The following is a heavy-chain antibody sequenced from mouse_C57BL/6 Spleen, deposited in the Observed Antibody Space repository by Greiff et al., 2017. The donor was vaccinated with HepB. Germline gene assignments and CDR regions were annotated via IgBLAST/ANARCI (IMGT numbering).Heavy chain of an antibody. D-gene: IGHD4-1*02. Sequence: EVQLQQSGPELVKPGASVKISCKASGYTFTDYYMNWVKQSHGKSLEWIGDINPNNGGTSYNQKFKGKATLTVDKSSSTAYMELRSLTSEDSAVYYCARLFNWGFDYWGQGTTLTVSS. V-gene: IGHV1-26*01. CDR3: ARLFNWGFDY. CDR2: INPNNGGT. J-gene: IGHJ2*01. CDR1: GYTFTDYY.